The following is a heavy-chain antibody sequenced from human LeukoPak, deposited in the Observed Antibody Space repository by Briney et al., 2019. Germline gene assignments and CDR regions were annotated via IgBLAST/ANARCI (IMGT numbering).Heavy chain of an antibody. CDR2: IYPSGTT. J-gene: IGHJ5*02. V-gene: IGHV4-4*07. D-gene: IGHD3-10*01. CDR1: GGSISSYY. Sequence: SETLSLTCTVSGGSISSYYWTWIRQPAGKEREGIGRIYPSGTTNSNPSLKSRVIMSIDTSKNQFSLKLTSVTAADTAVYYCARDAFGAGTYSGDLWFDLWGQGTLVTVSS. CDR3: ARDAFGAGTYSGDLWFDL.